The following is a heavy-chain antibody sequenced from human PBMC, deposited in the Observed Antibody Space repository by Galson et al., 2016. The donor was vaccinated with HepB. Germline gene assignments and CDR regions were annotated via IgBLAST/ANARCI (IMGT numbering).Heavy chain of an antibody. Sequence: SLRLSCAVSGFSFNNYGMIWVRQAPGKGLEWVSGISDTGIIHYADSVEGRFTISRDTSKNTLYLRMNSLRAEDTAVYYCAKDIARSNGWSRPGRNDYWGQGTLVSVSS. D-gene: IGHD6-19*01. CDR2: ISDTGII. CDR1: GFSFNNYG. J-gene: IGHJ4*02. CDR3: AKDIARSNGWSRPGRNDY. V-gene: IGHV3-23*01.